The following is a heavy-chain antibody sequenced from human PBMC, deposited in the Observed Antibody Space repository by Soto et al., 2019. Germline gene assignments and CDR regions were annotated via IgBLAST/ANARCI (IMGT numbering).Heavy chain of an antibody. V-gene: IGHV1-8*01. D-gene: IGHD2-2*01. CDR3: ARGNLNCFSTSCYPYYYSYGMDV. J-gene: IGHJ6*02. Sequence: ASVKVSCKASGYTFTSYDINWVRQATGQGLEWMGWMNPNSGNTGYAQKFQGRVTMTRNTSISTAYMELSSLRSEDTAVYYCARGNLNCFSTSCYPYYYSYGMDVWGQGTTVTVSS. CDR1: GYTFTSYD. CDR2: MNPNSGNT.